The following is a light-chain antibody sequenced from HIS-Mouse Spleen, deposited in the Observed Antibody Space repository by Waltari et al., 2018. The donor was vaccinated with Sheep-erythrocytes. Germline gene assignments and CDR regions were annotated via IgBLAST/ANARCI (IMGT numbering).Light chain of an antibody. V-gene: IGLV2-11*01. CDR3: CSYAGSYNHV. CDR1: SRDVGCYNY. J-gene: IGLJ1*01. CDR2: DVS. Sequence: QSALTQPRSVSGSPGHSVTISCTGTSRDVGCYNYFSWYQQHPGKAPKLMIYDVSKRPSGVPDRFSGSKSGNTASLTISGLQAEDEADYYCCSYAGSYNHVFATGTKVTVL.